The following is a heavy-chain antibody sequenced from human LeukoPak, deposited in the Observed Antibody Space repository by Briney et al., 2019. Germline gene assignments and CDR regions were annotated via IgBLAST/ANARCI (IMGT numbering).Heavy chain of an antibody. CDR3: AKSPTVDAAFDI. Sequence: GGSLRLSCTASGFTFSSYAMNWVRQAPGKGLEWVSGIGYTGDSTFYADSVKGRFTVSRDSSKNTLFLHMNSLRAEDTALYYCAKSPTVDAAFDIWGQGTMVTVSS. D-gene: IGHD4-23*01. CDR2: IGYTGDST. CDR1: GFTFSSYA. J-gene: IGHJ3*02. V-gene: IGHV3-23*01.